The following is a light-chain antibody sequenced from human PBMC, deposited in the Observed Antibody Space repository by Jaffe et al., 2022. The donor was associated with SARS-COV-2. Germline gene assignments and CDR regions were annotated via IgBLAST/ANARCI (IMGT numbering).Light chain of an antibody. CDR2: ANN. CDR3: QSYDSSLNGYV. Sequence: QSVLTQPPSVSGAPGQRVTISCTGSSSNIGAGYDVHWYQQVPGTAPKLLIFANNNRPSGVPDRFSASKSGIPASLAISGLQTEDEGDYYCQSYDSSLNGYVFGTGTKVTVL. V-gene: IGLV1-40*01. J-gene: IGLJ1*01. CDR1: SSNIGAGYD.